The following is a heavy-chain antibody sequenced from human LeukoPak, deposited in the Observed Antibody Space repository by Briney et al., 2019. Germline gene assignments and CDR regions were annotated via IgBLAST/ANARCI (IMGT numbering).Heavy chain of an antibody. Sequence: ASVKVSCTASGYTFTSYGISWVRQAPGQGLEWMGWISAYNGNTNYAQKLQGRVTMTTDTSTSTAYMELRSLRSDDTAVYYCASTPNYYDSSGYPTGDYWGQGTLVTVSS. D-gene: IGHD3-22*01. V-gene: IGHV1-18*01. J-gene: IGHJ4*02. CDR2: ISAYNGNT. CDR3: ASTPNYYDSSGYPTGDY. CDR1: GYTFTSYG.